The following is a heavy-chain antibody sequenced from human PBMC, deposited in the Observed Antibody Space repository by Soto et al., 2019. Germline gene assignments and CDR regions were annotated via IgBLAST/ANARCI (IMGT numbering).Heavy chain of an antibody. D-gene: IGHD2-2*01. J-gene: IGHJ4*02. CDR2: VNHSVTT. Sequence: WTWLRQSPEKGLEWIGEVNHSVTTYYNPSLKTRVTISVHTPKNQFSLKMNSVTAADTAVYYCARGIGYCSSINCYSSRRLRFDAWGQGTLVTVSS. V-gene: IGHV4-34*01. CDR3: ARGIGYCSSINCYSSRRLRFDA.